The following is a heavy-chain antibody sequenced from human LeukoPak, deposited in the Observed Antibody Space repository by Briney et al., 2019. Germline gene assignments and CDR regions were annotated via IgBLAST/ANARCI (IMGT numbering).Heavy chain of an antibody. CDR3: ARESWMYYYDSSGYCTGFDY. CDR1: GGSISSGSYY. CDR2: IYTSGST. Sequence: SETLSLTCTVSGGSISSGSYYWSWIRQPAGKGLEWIGRIYTSGSTNYNPSLKSRVTISVDTSKNQFSLKLSSVTAADTAVYYCARESWMYYYDSSGYCTGFDYWGQGTLVTVSS. J-gene: IGHJ4*02. D-gene: IGHD3-22*01. V-gene: IGHV4-61*02.